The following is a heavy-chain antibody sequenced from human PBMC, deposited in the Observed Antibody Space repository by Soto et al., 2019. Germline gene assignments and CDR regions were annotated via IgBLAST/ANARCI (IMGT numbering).Heavy chain of an antibody. J-gene: IGHJ6*03. D-gene: IGHD3-3*01. CDR3: ARRVGYYDFWSGYYSDYYYYYMDV. CDR2: IYYSGST. Sequence: SETLSLTCTVSGGSISSYYWSWIRPPPGKGLEWIGYIYYSGSTNYNPSLKSRVTISVDTSKNQFSLKLSSVTAADTAVYYCARRVGYYDFWSGYYSDYYYYYMDVWGKGTSVTVSS. CDR1: GGSISSYY. V-gene: IGHV4-59*01.